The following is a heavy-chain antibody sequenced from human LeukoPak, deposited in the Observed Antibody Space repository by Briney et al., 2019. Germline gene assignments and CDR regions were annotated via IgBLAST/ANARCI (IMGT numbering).Heavy chain of an antibody. CDR1: GGSIASYY. V-gene: IGHV4-59*01. D-gene: IGHD3-16*01. J-gene: IGHJ4*02. Sequence: SETLSLNCTVSGGSIASYYWSWFRQPPGKRLEWIGHIYYSGSTNYNPSLKSRVSISVDTSKNQFSLRLNSVTAADTAVYYCARDHGGYYFDYWGQGTLVTVSS. CDR2: IYYSGST. CDR3: ARDHGGYYFDY.